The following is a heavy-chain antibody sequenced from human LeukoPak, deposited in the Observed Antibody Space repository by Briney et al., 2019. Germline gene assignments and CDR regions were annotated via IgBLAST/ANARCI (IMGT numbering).Heavy chain of an antibody. Sequence: ASVKVSCKASGYTFTSYAMNWVRQAPGQGLEWMGWINTNTGIPTSAQGFTGRFVFSLDTSVSTAYLQISSLKAEDTAVYYCARDGGDYGDLRLDYWGQGTLVTVSS. CDR3: ARDGGDYGDLRLDY. V-gene: IGHV7-4-1*02. D-gene: IGHD4-17*01. CDR2: INTNTGIP. J-gene: IGHJ4*02. CDR1: GYTFTSYA.